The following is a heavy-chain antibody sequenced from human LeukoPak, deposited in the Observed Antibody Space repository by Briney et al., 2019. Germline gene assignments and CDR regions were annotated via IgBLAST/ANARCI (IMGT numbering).Heavy chain of an antibody. D-gene: IGHD5-24*01. CDR3: AKGDAYNGCFDS. CDR1: GFTFDDFT. Sequence: GESLRLSCTTSGFTFDDFTMHWVRQPSGKGLEWISFISRNGSNAYYADSVKGRFTISRDNNKNSVFLQMSSLTADDTALYYCAKGDAYNGCFDSWGQGTLVTISA. CDR2: ISRNGSNA. V-gene: IGHV3-43*01. J-gene: IGHJ4*02.